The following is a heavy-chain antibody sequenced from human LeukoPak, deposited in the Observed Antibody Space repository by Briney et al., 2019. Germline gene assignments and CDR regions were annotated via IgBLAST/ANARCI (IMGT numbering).Heavy chain of an antibody. CDR2: IYSGSGPT. Sequence: GGSLRLSCAASGFTLSSNYMSWVRQAPGKGVEWVSVIYSGSGPTYYADSVKGRFTISRDNSKNTLYLQMNSLRAEDTAVYYCARDAVTTAYYYKYGTDVWGQGTTVTVSS. CDR3: ARDAVTTAYYYKYGTDV. D-gene: IGHD4-17*01. J-gene: IGHJ6*02. CDR1: GFTLSSNY. V-gene: IGHV3-66*01.